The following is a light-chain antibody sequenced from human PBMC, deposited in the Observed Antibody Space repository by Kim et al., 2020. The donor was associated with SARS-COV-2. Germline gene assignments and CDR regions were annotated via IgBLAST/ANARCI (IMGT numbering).Light chain of an antibody. CDR3: CSHATNRAVV. J-gene: IGLJ2*01. V-gene: IGLV2-23*02. Sequence: GQSNTSSCTGTSSDIGSYSLVSWYQQHPGKAPKVIIFEVTKRPSGVSNRFSGSKSGYTASLTISGLQAEDEADYYCCSHATNRAVVFGGGTQLTVL. CDR1: SSDIGSYSL. CDR2: EVT.